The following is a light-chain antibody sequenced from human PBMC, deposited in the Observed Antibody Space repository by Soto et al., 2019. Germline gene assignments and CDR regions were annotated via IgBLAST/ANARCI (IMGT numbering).Light chain of an antibody. CDR1: RSVSDY. CDR3: QQRSNWPSLT. J-gene: IGKJ4*01. Sequence: EIVLTQSPSALSLSPGERAPLSCRASRSVSDYLAWYQQKPGQSPRLLIYGASNRATGIPARFSGSGSETDFTLTISSLEPEDSAVYYCQQRSNWPSLTFGGGTKVDIK. CDR2: GAS. V-gene: IGKV3-11*01.